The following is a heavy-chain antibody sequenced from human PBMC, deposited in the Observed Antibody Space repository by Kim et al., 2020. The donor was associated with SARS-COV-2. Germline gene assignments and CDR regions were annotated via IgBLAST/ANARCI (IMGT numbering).Heavy chain of an antibody. CDR3: ARDHSFPGYSSSWYLGQGGYYGMDV. CDR2: INAGNGNT. Sequence: ASVKVSCKASGYTFTSYAMHWVRQAPGQRLEWMGWINAGNGNTKYSQKFQGRVTITRDTSASTAYMELSSLRSEDTAVYYCARDHSFPGYSSSWYLGQGGYYGMDVWGQGTTGTVSS. J-gene: IGHJ6*02. D-gene: IGHD6-13*01. V-gene: IGHV1-3*01. CDR1: GYTFTSYA.